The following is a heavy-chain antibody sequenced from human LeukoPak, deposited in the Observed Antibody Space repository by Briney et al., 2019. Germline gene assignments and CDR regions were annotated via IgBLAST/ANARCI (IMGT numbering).Heavy chain of an antibody. D-gene: IGHD3-22*01. CDR2: NT. V-gene: IGHV3-23*01. CDR1: GFSFSAYN. CDR3: AKGNTMIVVVIYPDDAFDI. Sequence: GGSLRLSCAASGFSFSAYNMHWVRQAPGKGLEWVSGNTFYTDSVKGRFTTSRDNSKNTLYLQMNSLRAEDTAVYYCAKGNTMIVVVIYPDDAFDIWGQGTMVTVSS. J-gene: IGHJ3*02.